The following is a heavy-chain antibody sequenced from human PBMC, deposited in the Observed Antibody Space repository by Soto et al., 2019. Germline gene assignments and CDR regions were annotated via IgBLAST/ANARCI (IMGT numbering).Heavy chain of an antibody. D-gene: IGHD2-8*01. Sequence: QVQLVESGGGVVQPGRSLRLSCAASGFTFSSYAMHWVRQAPGKGLEWVAVISYDGSNKYYADSVKGRFTISRDNSKNTLYLQMNRLRAEDTAVYYCARGDPRYCTNGVCLYGMDVWGQGTTVTVSS. J-gene: IGHJ6*02. CDR1: GFTFSSYA. CDR3: ARGDPRYCTNGVCLYGMDV. CDR2: ISYDGSNK. V-gene: IGHV3-30-3*01.